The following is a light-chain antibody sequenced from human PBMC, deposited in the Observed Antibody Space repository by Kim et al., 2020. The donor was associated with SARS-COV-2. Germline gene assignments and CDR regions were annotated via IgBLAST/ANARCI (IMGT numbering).Light chain of an antibody. J-gene: IGLJ3*02. Sequence: SSELTQDPAVSVALGQTVRITCQGDSLRSYYASWYQPKPGQAPVLVIYGKNNRPSGIPDRFSGTSPGNTAALTITGAQAEDEADYYRTSRHGVCGGG. CDR2: GKN. V-gene: IGLV3-19*01. CDR3: TSRHGV. CDR1: SLRSYY.